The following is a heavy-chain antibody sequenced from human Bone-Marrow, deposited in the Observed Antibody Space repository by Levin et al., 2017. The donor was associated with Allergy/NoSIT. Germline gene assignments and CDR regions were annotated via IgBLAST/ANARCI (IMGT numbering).Heavy chain of an antibody. Sequence: LSLTCAASGFTFNNAWMSWVRQAPGKGLEWVGRIKSKSEGETTEYGVPVKGRFTISRDDSEKTVYLQMNSLKTEDTGVYYCTTDATVDETGETSDIWGQGTMVTVSS. V-gene: IGHV3-15*05. CDR2: IKSKSEGETT. D-gene: IGHD4-11*01. J-gene: IGHJ3*02. CDR1: GFTFNNAW. CDR3: TTDATVDETGETSDI.